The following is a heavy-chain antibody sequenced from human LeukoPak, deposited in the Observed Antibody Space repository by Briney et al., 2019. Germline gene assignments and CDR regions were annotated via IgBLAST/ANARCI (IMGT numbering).Heavy chain of an antibody. CDR3: AKDLGFTAMVTWADY. V-gene: IGHV3-30*18. CDR1: GFTFRNYV. CDR2: TSSDLKAN. J-gene: IGHJ4*02. Sequence: PGGSLGLSCAASGFTFRNYVIHWVRQAPGKGPEWVAVTSSDLKANYYADSVKGRFTISRDNSKNTLYLQMNSLRAEDTAVYYCAKDLGFTAMVTWADYWGQGTLVTVSS. D-gene: IGHD5-18*01.